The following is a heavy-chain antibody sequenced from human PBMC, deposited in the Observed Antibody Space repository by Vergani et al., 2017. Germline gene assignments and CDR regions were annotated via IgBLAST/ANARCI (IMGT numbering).Heavy chain of an antibody. CDR2: ISYDGSNK. D-gene: IGHD6-13*01. CDR1: GFTFSSYA. V-gene: IGHV3-30-3*01. J-gene: IGHJ4*02. Sequence: VQLLESGGGLVQPGGSLRLSCEASGFTFSSYAMHWVRQAPGKGLEWVAVISYDGSNKYYADSVKGRFTISRDNSKNTLYLQMNSLRAEDTAVYYCARGSSSWYGKFDYWGQGTLVTVSS. CDR3: ARGSSSWYGKFDY.